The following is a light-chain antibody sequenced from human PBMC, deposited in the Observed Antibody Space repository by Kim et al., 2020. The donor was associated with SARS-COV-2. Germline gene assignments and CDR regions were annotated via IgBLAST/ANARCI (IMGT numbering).Light chain of an antibody. V-gene: IGKV1-39*01. CDR1: QSISSD. CDR3: QQSYSSPMYT. CDR2: GAS. J-gene: IGKJ2*01. Sequence: DIQMTQSPSSLSASVGDRVTITCRASQSISSDLNWYQQKAGKAPNLLIYGASNLQSGVPSRFSGSGSGTDFTLTISSLQPEDFATYYCQQSYSSPMYTFGQGTKLEI.